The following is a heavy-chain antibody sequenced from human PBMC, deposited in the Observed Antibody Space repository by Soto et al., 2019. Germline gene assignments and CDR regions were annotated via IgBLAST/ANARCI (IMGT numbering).Heavy chain of an antibody. J-gene: IGHJ4*02. V-gene: IGHV1-69*04. CDR3: ARDQAAAGSGYHFDY. CDR1: GGTFSSYT. Sequence: WASVKVSCKASGGTFSSYTISWVRQAPGQGLEWMGRIIPILGIANYAQKFQGRVTITADKSTSTAYMELSSLRSEDTAVYYCARDQAAAGSGYHFDYWGQGTLVTVSS. CDR2: IIPILGIA. D-gene: IGHD6-13*01.